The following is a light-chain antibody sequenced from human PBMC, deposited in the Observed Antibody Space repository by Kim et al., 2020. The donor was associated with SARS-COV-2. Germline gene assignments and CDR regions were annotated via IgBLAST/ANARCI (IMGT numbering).Light chain of an antibody. CDR3: LARVSSAKEYV. Sequence: SSELTQDSAVSVALGQPVRITCQGDSLRKSYASWYQQKPGQAPLLVEYEANNPSAGIPDRFSGSSSGNPASLTTTRAQSEDEAYYYCLARVSSAKEYVFG. J-gene: IGLJ1*01. CDR2: EAN. CDR1: SLRKSY. V-gene: IGLV3-19*01.